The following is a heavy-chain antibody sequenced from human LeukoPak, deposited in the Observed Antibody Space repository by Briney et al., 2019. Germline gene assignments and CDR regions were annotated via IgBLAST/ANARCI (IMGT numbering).Heavy chain of an antibody. D-gene: IGHD3-22*01. CDR1: GYTFTSYG. V-gene: IGHV1-18*01. Sequence: GASVKVSCKASGYTFTSYGISWVRQAPGQGLEWMGWISAYNGNTHYAQKLQGRVTMTTDTSTSTVYMELRSLRSDDTAVYYCARGSPPRRNYDSRGYYSYYLDYWGQGTLVTVSS. CDR2: ISAYNGNT. J-gene: IGHJ4*02. CDR3: ARGSPPRRNYDSRGYYSYYLDY.